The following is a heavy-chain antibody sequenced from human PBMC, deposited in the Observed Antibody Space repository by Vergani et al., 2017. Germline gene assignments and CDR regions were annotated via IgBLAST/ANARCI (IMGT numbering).Heavy chain of an antibody. V-gene: IGHV3-30*04. CDR2: ISYDGSNK. D-gene: IGHD5-24*01. CDR1: GFTFSSYA. J-gene: IGHJ4*02. Sequence: QVQLVESGGGVVQPGRSLRLSCAASGFTFSSYAMHWVRQAPGKGLEWVSVISYDGSNKYYADSVKGRFTISRDNSKNTLYLRMNSLRAEDTAVYYCAKDPPHGYNGYWGQGTLVTVSS. CDR3: AKDPPHGYNGY.